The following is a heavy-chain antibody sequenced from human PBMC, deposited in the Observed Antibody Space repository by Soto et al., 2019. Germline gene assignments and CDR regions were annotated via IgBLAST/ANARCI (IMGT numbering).Heavy chain of an antibody. Sequence: SVKVSCKASGGTFSSYAISWVRQAPGQGLEWMGGIIPIFGTANYAQKFQGRVTITADKSTSTAYMELSSLRSEDTAVYYCARGGGRAYCGGDCYVFDYWGQGTLVTVSS. CDR1: GGTFSSYA. J-gene: IGHJ4*02. D-gene: IGHD2-21*02. CDR3: ARGGGRAYCGGDCYVFDY. V-gene: IGHV1-69*06. CDR2: IIPIFGTA.